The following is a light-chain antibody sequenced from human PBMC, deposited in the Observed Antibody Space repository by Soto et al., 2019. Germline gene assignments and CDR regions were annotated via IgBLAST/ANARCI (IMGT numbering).Light chain of an antibody. CDR1: QSVNSY. CDR2: DAS. CDR3: QQFSSYPLT. J-gene: IGKJ4*01. Sequence: PGERATLSCRASQSVNSYLAWYQQKPGLAPRLLIYDASSRATGIPARFSGSGSGTDFTLTISRLEPEDFAVYYCQQFSSYPLTFGGGTKVDIK. V-gene: IGKV3-11*01.